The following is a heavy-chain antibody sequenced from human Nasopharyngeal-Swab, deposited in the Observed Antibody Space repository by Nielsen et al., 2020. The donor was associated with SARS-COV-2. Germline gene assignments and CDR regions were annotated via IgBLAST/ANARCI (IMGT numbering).Heavy chain of an antibody. CDR3: ARPDIMITFGGVIVLGVVDP. CDR2: IYPGDSDT. V-gene: IGHV5-51*01. J-gene: IGHJ5*02. Sequence: GESLKISCEGSGYSFTSYAIDWVRQMPGKGLEWVGIIYPGDSDTRYSASLQGQVTISADKSISTGYLQWSSLKASDTAMYYCARPDIMITFGGVIVLGVVDPWGQGTLVTVS. CDR1: GYSFTSYA. D-gene: IGHD3-16*02.